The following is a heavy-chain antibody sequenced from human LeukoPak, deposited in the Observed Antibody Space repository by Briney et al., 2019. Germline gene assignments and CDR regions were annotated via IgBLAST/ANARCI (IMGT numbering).Heavy chain of an antibody. CDR3: ARVPGGSEKNPKDKENWFDP. J-gene: IGHJ5*02. V-gene: IGHV3-7*03. Sequence: GGSLRLSCAGSGFDFSDYWINWVHQAPGKGLGWVASIKEDGSEKYYLDSVKGRFTISRDNTKNSLFLQMNSLRADDTAVYYCARVPGGSEKNPKDKENWFDPWGQGTLVTVSS. D-gene: IGHD3-10*01. CDR1: GFDFSDYW. CDR2: IKEDGSEK.